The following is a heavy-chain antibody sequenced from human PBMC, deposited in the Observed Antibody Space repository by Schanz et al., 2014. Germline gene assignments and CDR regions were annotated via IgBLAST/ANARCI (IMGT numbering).Heavy chain of an antibody. CDR3: ARHRDEMATVSSPFDY. Sequence: QVQLQESGPGLVKPSETLSLTCSVSGDSITGVSRYWGWIRQPPGKGLEWIASDCISATDYVNESFQSRFSISIDRSKNQLSRKVTSLTAADTAVYFCARHRDEMATVSSPFDYWGQGILVTVSS. V-gene: IGHV4-39*01. CDR2: DCISATD. CDR1: GDSITGVSRY. D-gene: IGHD2-15*01. J-gene: IGHJ4*02.